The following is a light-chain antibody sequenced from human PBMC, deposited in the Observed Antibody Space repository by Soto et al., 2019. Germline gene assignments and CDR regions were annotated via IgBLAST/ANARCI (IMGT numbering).Light chain of an antibody. CDR3: SSYTGGNPSYV. V-gene: IGLV2-8*01. Sequence: QSALTQSPSASGSPGQSVPISCTGTSSDVGGYDYVSWYQQHPGKAPKLMIYEVTIRPSGVSDRFSGSKSGNTASLTVSGLQAEDEADYYCSSYTGGNPSYVLGTGTKVTVL. CDR1: SSDVGGYDY. J-gene: IGLJ1*01. CDR2: EVT.